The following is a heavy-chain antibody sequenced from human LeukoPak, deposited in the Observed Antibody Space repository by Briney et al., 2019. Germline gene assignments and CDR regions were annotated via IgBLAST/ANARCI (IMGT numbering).Heavy chain of an antibody. V-gene: IGHV3-48*03. CDR2: ISSSGSTI. J-gene: IGHJ4*02. CDR1: GFTFSSYE. D-gene: IGHD3-10*01. CDR3: AKHSLLWFGELFYFDY. Sequence: GGSLRLSCAASGFTFSSYEMNWVRQAPGKGLEWVSYISSSGSTIYYADSVKGRFTISRDNAKNSLYLQMNSLRAEDTAVYYCAKHSLLWFGELFYFDYWGQGTLVTVSS.